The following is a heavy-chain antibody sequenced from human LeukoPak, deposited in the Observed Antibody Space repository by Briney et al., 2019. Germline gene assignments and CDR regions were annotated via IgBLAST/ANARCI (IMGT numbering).Heavy chain of an antibody. J-gene: IGHJ5*02. V-gene: IGHV4-38-2*02. CDR1: GYSISSGYY. Sequence: SETLSLTCAVSGYSISSGYYWGWIRQPPGKGLEWIGSIYHSGSTYYNPSLKSRVTISVDTSKNQFSLKLSSVTAADTAVYYCAREGSYGDYYGGWFDPWGQGTLVTVSS. CDR3: AREGSYGDYYGGWFDP. D-gene: IGHD4-17*01. CDR2: IYHSGST.